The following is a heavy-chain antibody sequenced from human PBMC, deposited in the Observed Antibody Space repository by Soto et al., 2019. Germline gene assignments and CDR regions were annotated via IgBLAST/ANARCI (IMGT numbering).Heavy chain of an antibody. CDR2: INPNNGDT. V-gene: IGHV1-2*02. CDR3: ARAFAYYDSGGYLLW. D-gene: IGHD3-22*01. J-gene: IGHJ4*02. CDR1: GYTFTGYY. Sequence: QVQLVQSGAEVKKPGASVKVSCKASGYTFTGYYLHWVRQAPGQGLEWMGWINPNNGDTNYAQKFQDRVTMTRDTSVSTAYMELSRLKSDDAAVYYCARAFAYYDSGGYLLWWGQGAQVTVSS.